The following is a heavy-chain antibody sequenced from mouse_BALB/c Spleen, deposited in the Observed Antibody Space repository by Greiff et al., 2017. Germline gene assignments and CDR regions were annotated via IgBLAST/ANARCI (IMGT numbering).Heavy chain of an antibody. CDR3: ARHGQLGLGFAY. Sequence: DVKLVESGGGLVKPGGSLKLSCAASGFTFSSYAMSWVRQTPEKRLEWVASISSGGSTYYPDSVKGRFTISRDNARNILYLQMSSLRSEDTAMYYCARHGQLGLGFAYWGQGTLVTVSA. CDR2: ISSGGST. CDR1: GFTFSSYA. J-gene: IGHJ3*01. V-gene: IGHV5-6-5*01. D-gene: IGHD3-1*01.